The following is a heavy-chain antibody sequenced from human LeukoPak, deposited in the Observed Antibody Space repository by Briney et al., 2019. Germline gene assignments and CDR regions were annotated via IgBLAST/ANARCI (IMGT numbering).Heavy chain of an antibody. Sequence: GGSLRLSCAASGFTFSSYAITWVRQAPGKGLEWVSSIRSTGDSTFYADSVRGRFTISRDNSKNTLYLQMNSLRTEDTAVYYCVRDRRAVAVYFDYWGQGTLVTVSS. CDR3: VRDRRAVAVYFDY. V-gene: IGHV3-23*01. CDR1: GFTFSSYA. D-gene: IGHD6-19*01. J-gene: IGHJ4*02. CDR2: IRSTGDST.